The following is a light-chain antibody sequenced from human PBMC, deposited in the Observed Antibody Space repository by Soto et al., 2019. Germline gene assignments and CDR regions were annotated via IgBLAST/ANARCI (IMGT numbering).Light chain of an antibody. CDR2: AAS. J-gene: IGKJ2*01. CDR3: LQHDSFPYT. V-gene: IGKV1-17*01. CDR1: QDVSSD. Sequence: DIQMTQSPSSLSASVGHTVTITCRASQDVSSDLGWYQHKPGKAPKRLIYAASRLQGGVPSRFSGSGSGTEFTLTIGSLQPEDSATYYCLQHDSFPYTFGQGPRLEI.